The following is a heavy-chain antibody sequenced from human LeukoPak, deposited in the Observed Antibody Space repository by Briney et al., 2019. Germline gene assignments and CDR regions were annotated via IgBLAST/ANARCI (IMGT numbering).Heavy chain of an antibody. CDR3: AKGGYCSSTSCYLYYYYYYMDV. J-gene: IGHJ6*03. D-gene: IGHD2-2*01. CDR2: IWYDGNNK. CDR1: GFTFNNYG. V-gene: IGHV3-33*06. Sequence: GRSLRLSCAASGFTFNNYGMHWVRQAPGKGLEWVAFIWYDGNNKYYTDSVKGRFTISRDNSKNTLYLQMSSLRAEDTAVYYCAKGGYCSSTSCYLYYYYYYMDVWGKGTTVTVSS.